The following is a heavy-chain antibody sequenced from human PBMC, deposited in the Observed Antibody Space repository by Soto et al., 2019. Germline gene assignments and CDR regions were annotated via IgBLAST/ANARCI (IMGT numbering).Heavy chain of an antibody. V-gene: IGHV1-69*08. CDR1: GGPYSKYS. CDR2: IIPIFDTT. D-gene: IGHD3-22*01. J-gene: IGHJ4*02. CDR3: ARSLLGDYYDSDGLDN. Sequence: QVQLVQSGTEVKKPGSSVTVSCKASGGPYSKYSISWVRQAPGQGLEWVGRIIPIFDTTNYAQKFQGRATITADKSKSTVYMDLSSLKSEDTAVYYCARSLLGDYYDSDGLDNWGQGTLVTVSS.